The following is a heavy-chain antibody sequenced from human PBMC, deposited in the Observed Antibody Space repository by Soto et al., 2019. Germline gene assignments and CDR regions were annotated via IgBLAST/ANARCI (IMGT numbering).Heavy chain of an antibody. J-gene: IGHJ6*02. CDR1: GGSISSYY. Sequence: SETLSLTCTVSGGSISSYYWSWIRQPPGKGLEWIGYIYYSGSTNYNPSLKSRVTISVDTSKNQFSLKLSSVTAADTAVYYCARAVSYGGYCYYGMDVWGQGTTVTVSS. CDR3: ARAVSYGGYCYYGMDV. D-gene: IGHD1-26*01. CDR2: IYYSGST. V-gene: IGHV4-59*01.